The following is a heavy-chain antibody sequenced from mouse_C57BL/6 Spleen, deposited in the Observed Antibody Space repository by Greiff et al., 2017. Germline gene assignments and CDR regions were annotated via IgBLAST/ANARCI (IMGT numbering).Heavy chain of an antibody. CDR1: GFSLTSYA. CDR3: ARNTLGRYFDV. V-gene: IGHV2-9-1*01. J-gene: IGHJ1*03. CDR2: IWTGGDT. D-gene: IGHD4-1*01. Sequence: VKLMESGPGLVAPSQSLSITCTVSGFSLTSYAISWVRQPPGKGLEWLGVIWTGGDTNYNSALKSRLSISKDNSKSQVFLKMNSLQTDDTARYYCARNTLGRYFDVWGTGTTVTVSS.